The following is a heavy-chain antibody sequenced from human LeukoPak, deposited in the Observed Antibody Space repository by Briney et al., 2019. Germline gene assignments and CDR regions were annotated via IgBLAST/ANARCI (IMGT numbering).Heavy chain of an antibody. D-gene: IGHD3-22*01. V-gene: IGHV4-31*03. CDR3: ARAPYYYDSSGYYYAHAFDI. CDR2: IYYSGST. Sequence: SETPSLTCTVSGGSISSGGYYRSWIRQHPGKGLEWIGYIYYSGSTYYNPSLKSRVTISVDTSKNQFSLKLSSVTVADTAVYYCARAPYYYDSSGYYYAHAFDIWGQGTMVTVSS. CDR1: GGSISSGGYY. J-gene: IGHJ3*02.